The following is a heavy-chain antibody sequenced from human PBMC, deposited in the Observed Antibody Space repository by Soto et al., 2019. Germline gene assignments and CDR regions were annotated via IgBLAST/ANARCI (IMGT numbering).Heavy chain of an antibody. D-gene: IGHD2-21*02. J-gene: IGHJ6*02. CDR2: INHSGST. CDR1: GGSFSGYY. CDR3: ARTARYYYGMDV. Sequence: SETLSLTCAVYGGSFSGYYWSWIRQPPGKGLEWIGEINHSGSTNYNPSLKSRVTISVDTSKNQFSLKLSSVTAADTAVYYCARTARYYYGMDVWGQGTTVTVS. V-gene: IGHV4-34*01.